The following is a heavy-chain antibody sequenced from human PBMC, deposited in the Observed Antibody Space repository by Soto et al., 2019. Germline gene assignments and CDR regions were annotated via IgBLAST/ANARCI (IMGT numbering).Heavy chain of an antibody. J-gene: IGHJ4*02. CDR1: GFTFNLYW. V-gene: IGHV3-74*01. D-gene: IGHD1-7*01. CDR3: ARDNWNSY. Sequence: EVHLVESGGGLVQPGGSLRLSCAASGFTFNLYWMYWVRQAPGKGLVWVSRINPDGSSTTYADSVKGRFTISRDNSKNTVYLQINGLGPEDTAIYYCARDNWNSYWGQGALVTVSS. CDR2: INPDGSST.